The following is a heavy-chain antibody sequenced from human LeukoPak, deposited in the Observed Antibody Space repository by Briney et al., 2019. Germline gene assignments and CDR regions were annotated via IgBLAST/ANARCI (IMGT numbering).Heavy chain of an antibody. J-gene: IGHJ4*02. CDR1: GFTFSSYA. CDR3: AKDGQSGYSYG. Sequence: GGSLRLSCAASGFTFSSYAMSWVHQAPGKGLEWVSAISGSGGSTYYADSVKGRFTISRDNSKNTLYLQMNNLRAEDTAVYYCAKDGQSGYSYGGGQGTLVTVSS. V-gene: IGHV3-23*01. CDR2: ISGSGGST. D-gene: IGHD5-18*01.